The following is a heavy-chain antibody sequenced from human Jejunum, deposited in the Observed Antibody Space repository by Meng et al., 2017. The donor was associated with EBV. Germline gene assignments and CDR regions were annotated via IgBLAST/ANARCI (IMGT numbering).Heavy chain of an antibody. CDR2: MNPNSGYT. CDR3: ARAMDFFDY. V-gene: IGHV1-8*01. CDR1: GYTFTSFD. J-gene: IGHJ4*02. Sequence: QVQLVQSGAEVKKPGASVKVSCKTSGYTFTSFDINWVRQAPGQGLEWMGCMNPNSGYTVYAQKFQGRVAMTRDTSMSTVFMELSSLRSEDTAVYYCARAMDFFDYWGQGTLGTVSS. D-gene: IGHD5-24*01.